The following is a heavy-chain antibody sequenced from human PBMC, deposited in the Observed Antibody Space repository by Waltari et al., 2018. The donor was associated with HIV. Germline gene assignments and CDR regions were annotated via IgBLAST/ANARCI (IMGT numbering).Heavy chain of an antibody. CDR1: GFIFSSYA. D-gene: IGHD3-22*01. CDR3: AKDRSYDSSGYFDY. V-gene: IGHV3-23*01. J-gene: IGHJ4*02. Sequence: EVQLLESGGDLQQPGGSLRLSCAASGFIFSSYATSWVRQARGRGLEWVSSINGGTTGTFYAYSVKGRFTISRDSSKNTLYLQMNSLRAEDTAVYYCAKDRSYDSSGYFDYWGEGTLVTVSS. CDR2: INGGTTGT.